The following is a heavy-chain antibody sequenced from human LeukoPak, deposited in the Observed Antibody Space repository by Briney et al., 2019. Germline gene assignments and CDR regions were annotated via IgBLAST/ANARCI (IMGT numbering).Heavy chain of an antibody. Sequence: GASVKVSCKVSGSTLTELSIHWVRQAPGKGLEWMGGIDPDDGETIYSPKFQGRVTMTEDTSTDTAHLVLSGLRSEDTGVYFCAAVSGSYTLLDCWGQGTPVTVSS. J-gene: IGHJ4*02. CDR2: IDPDDGET. V-gene: IGHV1-24*01. D-gene: IGHD1-26*01. CDR1: GSTLTELS. CDR3: AAVSGSYTLLDC.